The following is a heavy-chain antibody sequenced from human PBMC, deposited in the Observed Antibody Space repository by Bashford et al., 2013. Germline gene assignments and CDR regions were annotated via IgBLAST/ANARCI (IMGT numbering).Heavy chain of an antibody. CDR3: ARGPVPYVAPPDY. CDR1: GYTFTDYY. Sequence: ASVKVSCKASGYTFTDYYMHWVRQAPGQGLEWMGWINPTSGGTNSAQKFQGRVTMTRDTSFSAAFMELSSLTSDDTAIYYCARGPVPYVAPPDYWGRGNPGHRLL. J-gene: IGHJ4*02. CDR2: INPTSGGT. V-gene: IGHV1-2*02. D-gene: IGHD2-2*01.